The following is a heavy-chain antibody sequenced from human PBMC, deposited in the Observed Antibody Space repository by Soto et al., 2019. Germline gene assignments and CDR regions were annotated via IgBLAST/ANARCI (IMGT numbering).Heavy chain of an antibody. CDR1: GGSISSSSYY. V-gene: IGHV4-39*01. D-gene: IGHD2-15*01. CDR3: ARHIRGGILCSGGSCYSGGRGNYFDY. CDR2: IYYSGST. Sequence: NPSETLSLTCTVSGGSISSSSYYWGWIRQPPGKGLEWIGSIYYSGSTYYNPSLKSRVTISVDTSKNQFSLKLSSVTAADTAVYYCARHIRGGILCSGGSCYSGGRGNYFDYWGQGTLVTVSS. J-gene: IGHJ4*02.